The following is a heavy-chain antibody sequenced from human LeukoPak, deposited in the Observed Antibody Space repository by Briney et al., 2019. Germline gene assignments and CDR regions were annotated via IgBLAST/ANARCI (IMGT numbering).Heavy chain of an antibody. D-gene: IGHD2-15*01. CDR1: GFTFSSYG. V-gene: IGHV3-30*02. J-gene: IGHJ6*03. CDR2: IRFDGSYN. CDR3: AKVRLGYCSGGSCSRGGTSMDV. Sequence: GGSLRLSCAASGFTFSSYGMHWVRQAPGKGLEWVAFIRFDGSYNSYSDSEKGRFTISRDNSKNTLYLQMNSLRAEDTAVYYCAKVRLGYCSGGSCSRGGTSMDVWGRGTTVTISS.